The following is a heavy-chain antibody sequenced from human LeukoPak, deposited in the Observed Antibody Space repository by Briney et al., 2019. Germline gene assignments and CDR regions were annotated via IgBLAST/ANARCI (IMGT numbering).Heavy chain of an antibody. V-gene: IGHV4-34*01. Sequence: PSETLSLTCAVYGGSFSGYYWSWIRQPPGKGLEWIGEINHSGSTNYNPSLKSRVTISVDTSKNQFSLKLSSVSAADTAVYFCARVREEANSGYPDYWGQGTLVTVSS. CDR1: GGSFSGYY. D-gene: IGHD3-22*01. J-gene: IGHJ4*02. CDR3: ARVREEANSGYPDY. CDR2: INHSGST.